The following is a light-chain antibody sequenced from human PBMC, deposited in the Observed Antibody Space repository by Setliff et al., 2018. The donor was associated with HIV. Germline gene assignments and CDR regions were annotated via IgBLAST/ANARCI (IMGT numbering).Light chain of an antibody. CDR2: AVS. V-gene: IGLV2-14*03. CDR1: SSDVVDYNY. Sequence: QSALTQPASVSGSPGQSITISCTGTSSDVVDYNYVSWYQQYPGKAPKLMFYAVSNRPSGVSNRFSGSKSGNTASLTISGLQAEDEADYYCSSYTSSSTLFGGGTKVTVL. CDR3: SSYTSSSTL. J-gene: IGLJ2*01.